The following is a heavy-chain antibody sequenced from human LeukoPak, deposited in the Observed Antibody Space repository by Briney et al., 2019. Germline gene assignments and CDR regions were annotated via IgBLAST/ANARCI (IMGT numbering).Heavy chain of an antibody. CDR2: LYYSGST. J-gene: IGHJ5*02. CDR3: ARDITPSSWFSNWFDP. V-gene: IGHV4-59*01. CDR1: GGSISSYY. D-gene: IGHD6-13*01. Sequence: SETLSLTCTVSGGSISSYYWSWIRQPPGQGLEWIGYLYYSGSTHYNPSLKSRVTISVDTSKNQFFLRLSSVTAADTAMYYCARDITPSSWFSNWFDPWGQGILVTVSS.